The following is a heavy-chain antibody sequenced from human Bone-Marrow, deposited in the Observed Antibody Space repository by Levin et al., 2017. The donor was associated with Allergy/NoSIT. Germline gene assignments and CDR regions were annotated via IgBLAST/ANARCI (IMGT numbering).Heavy chain of an antibody. Sequence: GGSLRLSCAASGLLFSNYAMNWVRQAPGKGLEWVSQISGSGSNTHYADSVRGRFTFSRDNSNNTVYLQMNSLSADDTAVYSCAGYETSGYHATFDYWGQGTLVSVSS. CDR2: ISGSGSNT. V-gene: IGHV3-23*01. J-gene: IGHJ4*02. CDR3: AGYETSGYHATFDY. CDR1: GLLFSNYA. D-gene: IGHD3-22*01.